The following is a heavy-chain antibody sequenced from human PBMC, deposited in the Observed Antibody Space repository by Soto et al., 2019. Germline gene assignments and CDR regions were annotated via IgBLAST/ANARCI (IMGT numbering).Heavy chain of an antibody. V-gene: IGHV4-61*01. CDR3: ARDSSGRHDY. Sequence: PSETLSLTCSVSGGSVRSGSYYWTGIRQPPGKGLEWIGYIYQSGTTNYNASLKSRVTISIDTSKNQFFLKPNSVTAADTAVYYCARDSSGRHDYWGQGTLITVSS. CDR2: IYQSGTT. J-gene: IGHJ4*02. CDR1: GGSVRSGSYY. D-gene: IGHD3-22*01.